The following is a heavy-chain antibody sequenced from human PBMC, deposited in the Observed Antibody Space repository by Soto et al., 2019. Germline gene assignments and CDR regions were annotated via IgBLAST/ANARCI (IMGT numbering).Heavy chain of an antibody. Sequence: PWGSLRLSCVASGFTLSTYPMRWVGQAPGKGLEWVSGITGSGGSTYYANSVKGRFTISRDKSKNTLYLQMDSLRAEDMAVYYCARVSYFQWPLAYWGQGTLVPVSS. CDR3: ARVSYFQWPLAY. J-gene: IGHJ4*02. D-gene: IGHD2-21*01. CDR1: GFTLSTYP. CDR2: ITGSGGST. V-gene: IGHV3-23*01.